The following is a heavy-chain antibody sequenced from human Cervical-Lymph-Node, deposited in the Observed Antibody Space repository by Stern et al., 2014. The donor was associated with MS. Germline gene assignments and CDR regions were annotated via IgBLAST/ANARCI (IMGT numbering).Heavy chain of an antibody. V-gene: IGHV4-59*01. Sequence: QLQLQESGPGLVKPSETLSLTCTVSGGSISSYYWSWIRQPPGKGLEWLGYIYYSGSTNYNPSLKSRVTISVDTSKNQFSLKLSSVTAADTAVYYCARVLWQQLSGGWFDPWGQGTLVTVSS. D-gene: IGHD6-13*01. CDR1: GGSISSYY. J-gene: IGHJ5*02. CDR2: IYYSGST. CDR3: ARVLWQQLSGGWFDP.